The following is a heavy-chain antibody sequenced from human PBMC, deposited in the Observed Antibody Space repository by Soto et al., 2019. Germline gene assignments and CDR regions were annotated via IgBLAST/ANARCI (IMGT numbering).Heavy chain of an antibody. Sequence: QVQLVQSGGGVVQPGRSLSLSCEASGSTFSNYDMDWVRQAPGKGLEWVAIISFDGSKTYYAASVKGRFTVSRDNSKNTLFLQMNSLRPDDTATYYCVREGYSGSYAAFWGQGSLVTVSS. V-gene: IGHV3-30*03. CDR3: VREGYSGSYAAF. D-gene: IGHD1-26*01. CDR2: ISFDGSKT. J-gene: IGHJ4*02. CDR1: GSTFSNYD.